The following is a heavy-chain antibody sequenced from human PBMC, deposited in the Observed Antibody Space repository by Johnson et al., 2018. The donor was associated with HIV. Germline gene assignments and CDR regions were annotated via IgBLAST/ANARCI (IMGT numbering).Heavy chain of an antibody. CDR2: IGTAGDT. V-gene: IGHV3-13*01. J-gene: IGHJ3*02. Sequence: VQLVESGGGVVQPGGSLRLSCAASGFTFSTFGMHWVRQATGKGLEWVSAIGTAGDTYYPGSAKGRFTISREDAKSSLYLQMNSLRAGDTAVYYCARGMYYNFWSGYGIRWDAFDIWGQGTMVTVSS. D-gene: IGHD3-3*01. CDR1: GFTFSTFG. CDR3: ARGMYYNFWSGYGIRWDAFDI.